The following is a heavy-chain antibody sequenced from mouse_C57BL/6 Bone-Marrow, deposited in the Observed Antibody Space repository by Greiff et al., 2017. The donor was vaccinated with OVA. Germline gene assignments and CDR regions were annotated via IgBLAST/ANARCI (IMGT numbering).Heavy chain of an antibody. J-gene: IGHJ2*01. V-gene: IGHV1-77*01. D-gene: IGHD1-1*01. CDR1: GYTFTDYY. CDR2: IGPGSGST. Sequence: QVQLQQSGAELVKPGASVKISCKASGYTFTDYYINWVKQRPGQGLEWIGKIGPGSGSTNYNEKFKSKATLTVDTSSSTAYMQLSSLTSEDSAVYYCASDLSSSYDDYWGQGTTLTVSS. CDR3: ASDLSSSYDDY.